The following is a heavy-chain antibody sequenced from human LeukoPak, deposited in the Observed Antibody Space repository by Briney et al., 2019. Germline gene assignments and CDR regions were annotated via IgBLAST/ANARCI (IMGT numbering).Heavy chain of an antibody. CDR1: GYTFTSYD. CDR2: IIPILGIA. CDR3: ARIGYSYGDFDY. J-gene: IGHJ4*02. D-gene: IGHD5-18*01. V-gene: IGHV1-69*04. Sequence: SVKVSCKASGYTFTSYDINWVRQAPGQGLEWMGRIIPILGIANYAQKFQGRVTITADKSTSTAYMELSSLRSEDTAVYYCARIGYSYGDFDYWGQGTLVTVSS.